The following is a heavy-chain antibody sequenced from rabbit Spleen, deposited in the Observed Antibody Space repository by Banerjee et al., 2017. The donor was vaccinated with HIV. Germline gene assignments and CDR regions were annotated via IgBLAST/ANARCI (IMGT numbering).Heavy chain of an antibody. J-gene: IGHJ4*01. CDR3: ARGSAAMTMVITGYYLGL. CDR2: IEPVFGVT. Sequence: QLKESGGGLVQPGGSLKLSCTASGFAFSSYYMSWVRQAPGRGLEWIGYIEPVFGVTYYANWVDGRFTISSHNAQNTLYLQLNSLTAADTATYFCARGSAAMTMVITGYYLGLWGQGTLVTVS. V-gene: IGHV1S7*01. CDR1: GFAFSSYY. D-gene: IGHD2-1*01.